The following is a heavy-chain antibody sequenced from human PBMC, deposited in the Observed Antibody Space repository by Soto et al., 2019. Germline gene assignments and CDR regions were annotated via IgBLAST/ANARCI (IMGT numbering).Heavy chain of an antibody. CDR3: ARVVPGAEAWFGP. Sequence: ASVKVSCKTSGYTFSNYGITWVRQAPGQPLEWLGWISLYSDGTNYAQKFQGRASMTTDTSTTTAYMELRSLRSDDTAVYYCARVVPGAEAWFGPWGQGTLVTVSS. J-gene: IGHJ5*02. V-gene: IGHV1-18*01. CDR2: ISLYSDGT. D-gene: IGHD2-2*01. CDR1: GYTFSNYG.